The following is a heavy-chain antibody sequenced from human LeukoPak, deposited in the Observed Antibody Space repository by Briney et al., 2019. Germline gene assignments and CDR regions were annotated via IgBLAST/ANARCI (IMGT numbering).Heavy chain of an antibody. CDR2: ISGYSGKP. V-gene: IGHV1-18*01. Sequence: ASVTVSFTAPAYTLSNYGITWVRLAPGPGKEWMGGISGYSGKPNYAQTLQGRVTMTTDASTSTAYMELRSLRSDDTAVYYCASGGLTWEYYFDYWGQGALVTVSS. D-gene: IGHD1-26*01. J-gene: IGHJ4*02. CDR1: AYTLSNYG. CDR3: ASGGLTWEYYFDY.